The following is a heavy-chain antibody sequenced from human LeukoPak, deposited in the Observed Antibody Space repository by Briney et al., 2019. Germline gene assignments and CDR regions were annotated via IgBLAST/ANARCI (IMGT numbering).Heavy chain of an antibody. D-gene: IGHD2-15*01. CDR1: GGTFSSYG. CDR3: ARGPDCSGGSCYSELDY. CDR2: IIPIFGTA. V-gene: IGHV1-69*13. J-gene: IGHJ4*02. Sequence: SVKVSCKASGGTFSSYGISWVRQAPGQGLEWMGGIIPIFGTANYAQKFQGRVTITADESTSTAYMELSSLRSEDTAVYYCARGPDCSGGSCYSELDYWGQGTLVTVSS.